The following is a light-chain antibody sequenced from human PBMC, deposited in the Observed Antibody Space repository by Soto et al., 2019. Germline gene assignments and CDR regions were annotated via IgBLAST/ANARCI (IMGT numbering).Light chain of an antibody. Sequence: EIVLTQSPGTLSLSPGERATLSCRASQSVSSGYLGWYQQKPGQAPRLLIYGASSRATGIPDRFSGGGSGTDFTLTISRLEPEDFAVYYCQHYGSSPWTFGQGTKVEIK. CDR2: GAS. V-gene: IGKV3-20*01. CDR1: QSVSSGY. CDR3: QHYGSSPWT. J-gene: IGKJ1*01.